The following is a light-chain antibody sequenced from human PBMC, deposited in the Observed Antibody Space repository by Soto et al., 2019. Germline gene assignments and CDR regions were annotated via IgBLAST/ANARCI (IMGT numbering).Light chain of an antibody. V-gene: IGKV1-5*03. CDR1: QTISSW. CDR3: QHYNSYSAA. Sequence: DIQMTQSPSTLSGSVGDRVTITCRASQTISSWLAGYQQKPGKAPKLLIYTASTLKSGDPSRFSGSGSGTEFPLTISSLQPDDFATYYGQHYNSYSAAFAQGTNVDIK. CDR2: TAS. J-gene: IGKJ1*01.